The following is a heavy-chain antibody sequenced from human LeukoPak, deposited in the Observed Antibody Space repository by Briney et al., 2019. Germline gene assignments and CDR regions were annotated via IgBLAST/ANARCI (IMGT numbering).Heavy chain of an antibody. CDR2: ISAYNGNT. J-gene: IGHJ4*02. CDR1: GYTFTSYG. Sequence: ASVKVSCKASGYTFTSYGISWVRQAPGQGLEWMGWISAYNGNTNYAQKLQGRVTMTTDTSTSTAYMELRSLRSDDTAVYYCARGGNYYDSSGYYYVGYFDYWGRGTLVTVSS. D-gene: IGHD3-22*01. CDR3: ARGGNYYDSSGYYYVGYFDY. V-gene: IGHV1-18*01.